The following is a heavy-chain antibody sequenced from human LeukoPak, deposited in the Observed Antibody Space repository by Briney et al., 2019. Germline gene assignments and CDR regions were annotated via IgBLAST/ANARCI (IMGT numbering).Heavy chain of an antibody. D-gene: IGHD1-26*01. J-gene: IGHJ3*02. CDR1: GFTFSDYY. CDR3: AKDIGRFPHALDI. V-gene: IGHV3-11*01. Sequence: GGSLRLSRAASGFTFSDYYMGWIRQAPGKGLEWISYITNNGGAMFYADSLKGRLTIFRDHAKKSLYLQMNSLRAEDTALYYCAKDIGRFPHALDIWGQGTMVTVSS. CDR2: ITNNGGAM.